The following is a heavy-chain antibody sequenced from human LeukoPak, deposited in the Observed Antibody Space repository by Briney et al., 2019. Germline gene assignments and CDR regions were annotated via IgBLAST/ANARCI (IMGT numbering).Heavy chain of an antibody. CDR3: ARDLYYYDSSGYNYFDY. Sequence: GGSLRLSGAASGFTFSSYWMSWVRQAPGKELEGVANIKQDGSEKYYVDSVKGRFTISRDNAKNSLYLQMNSLRAEDTAVYYCARDLYYYDSSGYNYFDYGGQGTLVTVS. V-gene: IGHV3-7*03. D-gene: IGHD3-22*01. CDR1: GFTFSSYW. CDR2: IKQDGSEK. J-gene: IGHJ4*02.